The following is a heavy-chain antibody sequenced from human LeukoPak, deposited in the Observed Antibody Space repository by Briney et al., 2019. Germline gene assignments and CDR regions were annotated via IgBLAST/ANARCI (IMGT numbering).Heavy chain of an antibody. J-gene: IGHJ4*02. V-gene: IGHV3-7*04. Sequence: GGSLRLSCAASGFPFAPFWMTWIRQAPGKGPEFVATMNRDGSEVAYGNSVRGRFTISRDNAKNSLYLQMYSLRAEDTAVYYCARGIDEWLYLNYWGQGALVTVSS. CDR2: MNRDGSEV. D-gene: IGHD3-3*01. CDR1: GFPFAPFW. CDR3: ARGIDEWLYLNY.